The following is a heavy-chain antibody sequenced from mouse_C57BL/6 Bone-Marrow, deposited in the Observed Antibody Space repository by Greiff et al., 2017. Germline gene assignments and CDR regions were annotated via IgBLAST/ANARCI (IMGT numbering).Heavy chain of an antibody. CDR1: GFNIKDDY. D-gene: IGHD1-1*01. V-gene: IGHV14-4*01. CDR3: TFYYGSSRFAY. CDR2: IDPENGDT. Sequence: EVQLQQSGAELVRPGASVKLSCTASGFNIKDDYMHWVKQRPEQGLEWIGWIDPENGDTEYASKFQGKATITADTSSNTAYLQLSSLTSEDTAVYYYTFYYGSSRFAYWGQGTLVTVSA. J-gene: IGHJ3*01.